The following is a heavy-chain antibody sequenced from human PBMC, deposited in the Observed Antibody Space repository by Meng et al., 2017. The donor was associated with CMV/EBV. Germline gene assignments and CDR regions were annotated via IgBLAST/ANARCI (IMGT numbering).Heavy chain of an antibody. Sequence: ASVKVSCKASGYTFTSYYMRWVRQAPGQGLEWMGIINPSGGSTSYAQKFQGRVTMTRDTSTSTVYMELSSLRSEDTAVYYCASSNEGGNPGFRAEYFQHWGQGTLVTVSS. CDR1: GYTFTSYY. CDR2: INPSGGST. J-gene: IGHJ1*01. D-gene: IGHD4-23*01. V-gene: IGHV1-46*01. CDR3: ASSNEGGNPGFRAEYFQH.